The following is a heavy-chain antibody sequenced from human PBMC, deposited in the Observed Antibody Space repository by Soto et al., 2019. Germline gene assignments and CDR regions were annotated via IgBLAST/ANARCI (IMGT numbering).Heavy chain of an antibody. D-gene: IGHD5-18*01. Sequence: SETLSLTCTVSGGSISSSSYYWGWIRQPPGKGLEWIGSIYYSGSTYYNPSLKSRVTISVDTSKNQFSLKLSSVTAADTAVYYCARHGVGYSYGYYGGFDYWGQGTLVT. CDR3: ARHGVGYSYGYYGGFDY. CDR1: GGSISSSSYY. V-gene: IGHV4-39*01. J-gene: IGHJ4*02. CDR2: IYYSGST.